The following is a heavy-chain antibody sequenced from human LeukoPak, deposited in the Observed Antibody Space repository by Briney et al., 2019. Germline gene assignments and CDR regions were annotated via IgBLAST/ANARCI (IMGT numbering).Heavy chain of an antibody. CDR2: IYYSGST. Sequence: SETLSLTCTVSGGSISSYYWSWIRQPPGKGRKWIGYIYYSGSTNYNPSLKSRVTISVDTSKNQFSLKLSSVTAADTAVYYCARALVVTATAFDIWGQGTMVTVSS. CDR3: ARALVVTATAFDI. CDR1: GGSISSYY. D-gene: IGHD2-21*02. J-gene: IGHJ3*02. V-gene: IGHV4-59*01.